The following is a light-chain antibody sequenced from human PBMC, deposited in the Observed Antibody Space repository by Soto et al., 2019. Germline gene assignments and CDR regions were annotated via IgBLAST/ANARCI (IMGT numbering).Light chain of an antibody. J-gene: IGKJ4*01. CDR2: DAS. CDR3: QQRSNWPST. CDR1: QSVSGY. Sequence: EIVLTQSPATLSLSPGERATLSCRDSQSVSGYLAWYQQKPGQAPRLLMYDASNRATGIPARFSGSGSGTDFTLTISSLEPEDSAVYYCQQRSNWPSTFGGGTKVEIK. V-gene: IGKV3-11*01.